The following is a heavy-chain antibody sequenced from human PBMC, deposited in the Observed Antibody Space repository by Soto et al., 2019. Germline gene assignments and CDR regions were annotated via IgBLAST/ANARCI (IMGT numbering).Heavy chain of an antibody. Sequence: HPGGSLILSCAASGFTFDDYAMHWVRQAPGKGLEWVSGISWNSGSIGYADPVKGRFTISRDNAKNSLYLQMNSLRAEDTALYYCAKDRGENWNVFDYWGQGTLVTVSS. CDR2: ISWNSGSI. V-gene: IGHV3-9*01. J-gene: IGHJ4*02. CDR1: GFTFDDYA. D-gene: IGHD1-1*01. CDR3: AKDRGENWNVFDY.